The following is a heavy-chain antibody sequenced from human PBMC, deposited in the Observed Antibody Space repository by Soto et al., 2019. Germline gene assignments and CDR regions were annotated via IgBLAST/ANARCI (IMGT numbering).Heavy chain of an antibody. V-gene: IGHV3-74*01. CDR1: GFTFSSFW. CDR2: INNDGSST. D-gene: IGHD2-21*01. J-gene: IGHJ6*02. Sequence: EVQLVESGEGLVQPGGSLRLSCAASGFTFSSFWMHWVREAPGKGLVWVSRINNDGSSTAYADSVKGRFTISRDNAKSTLYLQVTSLRAEDTAVYYCARDPLIGNTDYGLDVWGQGTTVTVSS. CDR3: ARDPLIGNTDYGLDV.